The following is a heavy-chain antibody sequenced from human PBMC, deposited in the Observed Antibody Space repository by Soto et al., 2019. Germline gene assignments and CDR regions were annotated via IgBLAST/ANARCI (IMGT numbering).Heavy chain of an antibody. CDR2: IYYTGSTS. D-gene: IGHD3-9*01. CDR3: ASSYYHLSSGYRYYESFYFDI. V-gene: IGHV4-39*01. CDR1: GGSISSPIHY. J-gene: IGHJ4*01. Sequence: SETLSLTCSVSGGSISSPIHYWSWIRQPPGKRLEWVGSIYYTGSTSYYNPSLMGRVTISVDTSKNRFSLALTSLTAADTAVYYCASSYYHLSSGYRYYESFYFDICGPGPLVTVSS.